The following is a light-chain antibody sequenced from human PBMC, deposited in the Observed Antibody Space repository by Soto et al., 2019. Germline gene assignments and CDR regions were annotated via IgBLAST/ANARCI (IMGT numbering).Light chain of an antibody. CDR2: DVT. CDR1: SSDVGGYNY. CDR3: SSYTSGSPYV. V-gene: IGLV2-14*01. Sequence: QSALTQPASVSGSPGQSITISCTGTSSDVGGYNYVSWYQQHPGKAPKLMIYDVTNRPSGVSNRFSGSKSGNTASLTISGLEDEDEDDYCSSSYTSGSPYVFGTGTKVTVL. J-gene: IGLJ1*01.